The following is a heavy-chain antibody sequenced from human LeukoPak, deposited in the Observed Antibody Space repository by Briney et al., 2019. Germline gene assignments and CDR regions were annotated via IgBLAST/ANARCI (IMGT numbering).Heavy chain of an antibody. V-gene: IGHV3-66*01. CDR3: ARGVLARMGFDY. Sequence: GGSLRLSCAASGFTVSSNYMSWVRQAPGEGLEWVSVIYSGGSTYYADSVKGRFTISRDNSKNTLYLQMNSLRAEDTAVYYCARGVLARMGFDYWGQGTLVTVSS. J-gene: IGHJ4*02. CDR2: IYSGGST. D-gene: IGHD1-14*01. CDR1: GFTVSSNY.